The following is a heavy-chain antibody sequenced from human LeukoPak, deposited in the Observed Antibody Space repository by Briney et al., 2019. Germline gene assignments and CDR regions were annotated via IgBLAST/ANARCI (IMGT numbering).Heavy chain of an antibody. J-gene: IGHJ3*02. V-gene: IGHV4-59*01. D-gene: IGHD1-26*01. CDR1: GGSISSYY. CDR2: IHNSGST. CDR3: ARGSYATSPHGVDI. Sequence: SETLSLTCTVSGGSISSYYWSWIRQPPGKGLEWIGYIHNSGSTNHNPSLKSRVAISLDTSKNQFSLKLSSVTAADTAVYYCARGSYATSPHGVDIWGQGTVVTVSS.